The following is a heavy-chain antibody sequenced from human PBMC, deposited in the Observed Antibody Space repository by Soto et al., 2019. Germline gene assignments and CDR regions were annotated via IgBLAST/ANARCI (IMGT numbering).Heavy chain of an antibody. CDR2: IYYSGST. CDR1: GGSISSSSYY. V-gene: IGHV4-39*07. J-gene: IGHJ4*02. CDR3: AKDYYDSSAYSTYCDY. D-gene: IGHD3-22*01. Sequence: SETLSLTCTVSGGSISSSSYYWGWIRQPPGKGMEWIGSIYYSGSTYYNPSLKSRVTISVDTSKNQFSLKLSSVTAADTAVYYCAKDYYDSSAYSTYCDYWGQGTLVTVSS.